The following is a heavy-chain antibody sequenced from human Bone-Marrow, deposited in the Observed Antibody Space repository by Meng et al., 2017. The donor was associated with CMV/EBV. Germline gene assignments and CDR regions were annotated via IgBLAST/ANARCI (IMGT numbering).Heavy chain of an antibody. Sequence: FIVSRTYLSWVRQAPGKGLEWVAVIYSDGTTHYADSVAGRFTVSRGNSRSTVYLQMNSLRAEDTAVYYCARDEYLLGRIPEWLILSDWGQGTLVTVSS. V-gene: IGHV3-66*01. J-gene: IGHJ4*02. CDR1: FIVSRTY. CDR3: ARDEYLLGRIPEWLILSD. CDR2: IYSDGTT. D-gene: IGHD2/OR15-2a*01.